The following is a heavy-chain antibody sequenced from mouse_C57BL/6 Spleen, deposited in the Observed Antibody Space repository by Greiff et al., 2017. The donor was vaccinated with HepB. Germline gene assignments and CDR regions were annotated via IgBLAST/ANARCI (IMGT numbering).Heavy chain of an antibody. V-gene: IGHV1-80*01. Sequence: VKLQESGAELVKPGASVKISCKASGYAFSSYWMNWVKQRPGKGLEWIGQIYPGDGDTNYNGKFKGKATLTADKSSSTAYMQLSSLTSEDSAVYFCARYDGYGYAMDYWGQGTSVTVSS. J-gene: IGHJ4*01. D-gene: IGHD2-3*01. CDR2: IYPGDGDT. CDR1: GYAFSSYW. CDR3: ARYDGYGYAMDY.